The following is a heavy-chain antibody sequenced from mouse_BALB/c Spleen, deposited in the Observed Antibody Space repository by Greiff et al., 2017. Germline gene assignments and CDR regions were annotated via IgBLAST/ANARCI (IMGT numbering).Heavy chain of an antibody. D-gene: IGHD1-1*01. CDR1: GYTFTSYW. J-gene: IGHJ4*01. Sequence: VHVKQSGTVLARPGASVKMSCKASGYTFTSYWMHWVKQRPGQGLEWIGAIYPGNSDTSYNQKFKGKAKLTAVTSTSTAYMELSSLTNEDSAVYYCTRTVYGSTSYAMDYWGQGTSVTVSS. CDR2: IYPGNSDT. CDR3: TRTVYGSTSYAMDY. V-gene: IGHV1-5*01.